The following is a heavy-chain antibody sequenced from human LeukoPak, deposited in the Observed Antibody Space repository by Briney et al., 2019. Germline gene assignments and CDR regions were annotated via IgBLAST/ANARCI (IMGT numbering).Heavy chain of an antibody. CDR3: VRDGIEAGLDPYYYYGMDV. J-gene: IGHJ6*02. Sequence: GSLRLSCAASGFTFSSYAMHWVRQAPGKGLEWVAVISYDGSNKYYADSVKGRFTISRDNSKNTLYLQMNSLRAEDTAVYYCVRDGIEAGLDPYYYYGMDVWGQGTTVTVSS. CDR1: GFTFSSYA. CDR2: ISYDGSNK. V-gene: IGHV3-30-3*01. D-gene: IGHD1-26*01.